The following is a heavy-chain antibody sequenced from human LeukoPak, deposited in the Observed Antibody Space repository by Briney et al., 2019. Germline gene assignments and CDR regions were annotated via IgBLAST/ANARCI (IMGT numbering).Heavy chain of an antibody. D-gene: IGHD6-19*01. CDR3: ARHAASGWYPTRFDY. Sequence: SETLSLTCAVYGGSFSGYYWSWIRQPPGKGLEWIGEINHSGSTNYNPSLKSRVTISVDTSKNRFSLKLSSVTAADTAVYYCARHAASGWYPTRFDYWGQGTLVTVSS. J-gene: IGHJ4*02. CDR1: GGSFSGYY. CDR2: INHSGST. V-gene: IGHV4-34*01.